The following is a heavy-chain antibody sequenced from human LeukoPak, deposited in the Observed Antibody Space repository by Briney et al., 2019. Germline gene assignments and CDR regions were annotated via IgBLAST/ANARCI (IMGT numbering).Heavy chain of an antibody. Sequence: TSETLSLTCAVSGGSISSGGYSWSWIRQPPGKGLEWIGYIYHSGSTYYNPSLKSRVTISVDRFKNQFSLKLSSVTAADTAVYYCARSFGGSKEIDYWGQGTLVTVSS. J-gene: IGHJ4*02. CDR2: IYHSGST. V-gene: IGHV4-30-2*01. CDR1: GGSISSGGYS. CDR3: ARSFGGSKEIDY. D-gene: IGHD3-16*01.